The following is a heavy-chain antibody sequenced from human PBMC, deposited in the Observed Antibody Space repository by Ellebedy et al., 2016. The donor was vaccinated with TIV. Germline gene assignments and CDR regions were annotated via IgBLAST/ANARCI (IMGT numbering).Heavy chain of an antibody. CDR2: IYHSGST. V-gene: IGHV4-38-2*02. Sequence: SETLSLXCTVSGYSISSGYYWGWIRQPPGKGLEWIGGIYHSGSTYYNPSLKSRVAISVDTSKNQFSLKLSSVTAADTAVYYCARTDLRYGMDVWGQGTTVTVSS. D-gene: IGHD3/OR15-3a*01. CDR3: ARTDLRYGMDV. J-gene: IGHJ6*02. CDR1: GYSISSGYY.